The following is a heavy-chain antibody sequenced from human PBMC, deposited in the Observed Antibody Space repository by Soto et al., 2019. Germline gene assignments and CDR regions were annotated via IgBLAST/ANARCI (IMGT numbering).Heavy chain of an antibody. J-gene: IGHJ6*02. D-gene: IGHD3-3*01. V-gene: IGHV4-30-4*01. Sequence: SSETLSLTCTVSGVSISRGDKYRGWIRQPTRKSLDWIGYMYYSGSTFYNPSLKSRVTISVDTSKNQFSLKLSSVTAADTAVYYCARDGLGYYDFWSGYADGMDVWGQGTTVTVSS. CDR2: MYYSGST. CDR3: ARDGLGYYDFWSGYADGMDV. CDR1: GVSISRGDKY.